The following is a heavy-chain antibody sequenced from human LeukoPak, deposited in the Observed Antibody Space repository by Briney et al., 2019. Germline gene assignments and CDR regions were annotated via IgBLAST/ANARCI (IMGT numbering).Heavy chain of an antibody. V-gene: IGHV1-2*02. J-gene: IGHJ6*02. D-gene: IGHD5-12*01. CDR2: INPNSGGS. CDR3: ARSGPGYYFYGMGV. Sequence: ASVKVSCKASGYAFTGYYIHWVRQAPGQGLEWMGWINPNSGGSNYTQKFQGRVTMTRDTSVSTAYMELTRLRSGDTAVYYCARSGPGYYFYGMGVWGQGTAVTVSS. CDR1: GYAFTGYY.